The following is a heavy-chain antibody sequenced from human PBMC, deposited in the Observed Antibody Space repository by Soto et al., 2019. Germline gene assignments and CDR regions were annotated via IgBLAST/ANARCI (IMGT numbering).Heavy chain of an antibody. Sequence: GGSLRLSCAASGFTFSSYAVHWVRQAPGKGLEWVAVISYDGSNKYYADSVKGRFTISRDNSKNTLYLQMNSLRAEDTAVCYCAKEKISTSCCNLFDPWGQGTLVTVSS. V-gene: IGHV3-30-3*01. D-gene: IGHD2-2*01. CDR3: AKEKISTSCCNLFDP. CDR1: GFTFSSYA. J-gene: IGHJ5*02. CDR2: ISYDGSNK.